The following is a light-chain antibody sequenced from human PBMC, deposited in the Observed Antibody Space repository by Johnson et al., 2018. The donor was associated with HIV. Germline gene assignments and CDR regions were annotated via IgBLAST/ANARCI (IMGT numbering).Light chain of an antibody. J-gene: IGLJ1*01. V-gene: IGLV1-51*01. CDR1: SSNIGNNY. CDR3: GTWDSSRSAHYV. Sequence: QSVLTQPPSVSAAPGQKVTISCSGSSSNIGNNYVSWYQQLPGTAPKLLIYDNNKRPSGIPDRFSGSKSGTSATLAITGLQTGDEADYYCGTWDSSRSAHYVFGTGTKVTVL. CDR2: DNN.